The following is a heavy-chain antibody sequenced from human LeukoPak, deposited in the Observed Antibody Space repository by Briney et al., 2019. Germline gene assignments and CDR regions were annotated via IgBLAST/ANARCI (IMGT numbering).Heavy chain of an antibody. V-gene: IGHV3-48*03. D-gene: IGHD2-15*01. Sequence: PGGSLRLSCAASGFTFSSYEMNWVRQAPGKGLEWVSYISSSGSTIYYADSVKGRFTISRDNAKNSLYLQMNSLRAEDTAVYYCARDRRGYCSGGSCHYYYYYYMDVWGKGTTVTVSS. CDR3: ARDRRGYCSGGSCHYYYYYYMDV. CDR2: ISSSGSTI. CDR1: GFTFSSYE. J-gene: IGHJ6*03.